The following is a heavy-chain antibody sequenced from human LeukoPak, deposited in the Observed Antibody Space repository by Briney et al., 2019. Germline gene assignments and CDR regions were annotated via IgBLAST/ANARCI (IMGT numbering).Heavy chain of an antibody. CDR3: TKDVQVGPTRGFFDF. CDR1: GFTFSSYA. J-gene: IGHJ4*03. D-gene: IGHD1-26*01. V-gene: IGHV3-23*01. Sequence: PGGSLRLSCAASGFTFSSYAMHWVRQAPGKGLEWISVISATGFTTHHIDSVKGRFTISRDNSKSILYLQMDGLRAEDTAIYFCTKDVQVGPTRGFFDFWGQGTLVTVSS. CDR2: ISATGFTT.